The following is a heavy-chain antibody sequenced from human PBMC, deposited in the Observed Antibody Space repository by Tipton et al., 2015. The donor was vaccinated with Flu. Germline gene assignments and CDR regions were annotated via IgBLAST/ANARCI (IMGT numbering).Heavy chain of an antibody. CDR2: INPNSGVT. J-gene: IGHJ4*02. D-gene: IGHD2-21*02. CDR3: ARVGLTVTHY. CDR1: GYSFTSYD. V-gene: IGHV1-8*01. Sequence: QLVQSGAEVRKPGASVKVSCKASGYSFTSYDINWVRQGTGQRLEWMGWINPNSGVTGYGQKFQGRVAMTRDTSISTAFMELSSLTSEDTAVYYCARVGLTVTHYWGQGTLVTVSS.